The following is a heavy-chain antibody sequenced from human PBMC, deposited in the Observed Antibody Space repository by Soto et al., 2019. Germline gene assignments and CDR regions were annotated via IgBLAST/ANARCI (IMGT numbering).Heavy chain of an antibody. V-gene: IGHV3-9*01. CDR1: GFSFDEYA. CDR2: VSWNSGTM. Sequence: EVQLVESGGGLVQPGRSLRLSCAASGFSFDEYAMHWVRQAPGKGLEWVSGVSWNSGTMGYGDSVRGRFAISRDNAKNSLYLQMNRLTTEDTALYCCAKGFCSSTRCLTYSYMDVWGKGATVTVSS. J-gene: IGHJ6*03. CDR3: AKGFCSSTRCLTYSYMDV. D-gene: IGHD2-2*01.